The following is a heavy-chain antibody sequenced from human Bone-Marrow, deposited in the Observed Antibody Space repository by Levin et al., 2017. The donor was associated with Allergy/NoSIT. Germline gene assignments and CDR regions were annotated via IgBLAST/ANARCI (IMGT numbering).Heavy chain of an antibody. V-gene: IGHV4-59*01. CDR1: GGSFSDNY. CDR3: ARDRSCSSTFCYENHYYYYMDV. Sequence: PSETLSLTCTVSGGSFSDNYWSWIRQPPGKGLEWIGYVYHTGITDYNPSLRTRVTMSVDMSKNQFSLKLRSVTAADTAVYYCARDRSCSSTFCYENHYYYYMDVWGKGTTVTVSS. J-gene: IGHJ6*03. CDR2: VYHTGIT. D-gene: IGHD2-2*01.